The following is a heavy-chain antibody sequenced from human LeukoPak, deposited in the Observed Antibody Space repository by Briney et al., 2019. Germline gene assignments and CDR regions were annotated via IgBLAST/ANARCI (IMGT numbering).Heavy chain of an antibody. Sequence: KPSETLSLTCTVSGGSISSYYWSWIRQPAGKGLEWIGRIYTSGSTNYNPSLKSRVTISVDTSKNQFSLKLSSVTAADTAVYYCAITYYYGSGSYQRDYWGQGTLVTVSS. V-gene: IGHV4-4*07. J-gene: IGHJ4*02. CDR1: GGSISSYY. CDR2: IYTSGST. CDR3: AITYYYGSGSYQRDY. D-gene: IGHD3-10*01.